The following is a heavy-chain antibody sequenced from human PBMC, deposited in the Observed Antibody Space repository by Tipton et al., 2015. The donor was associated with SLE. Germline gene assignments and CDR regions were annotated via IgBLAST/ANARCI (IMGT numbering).Heavy chain of an antibody. CDR3: ASLGRYSSSSFDY. J-gene: IGHJ4*02. Sequence: WVRQPPGKGLEWVSTVFGSGGGTYYADSVKGRFTTSRDNSNNTVYLQMNSLRAEDTAVYYCASLGRYSSSSFDYWGQGTLVTVSS. V-gene: IGHV3-23*01. D-gene: IGHD6-6*01. CDR2: VFGSGGGT.